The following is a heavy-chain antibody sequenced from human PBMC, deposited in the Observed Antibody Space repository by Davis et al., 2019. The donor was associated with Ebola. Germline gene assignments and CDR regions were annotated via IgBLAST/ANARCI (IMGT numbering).Heavy chain of an antibody. Sequence: AASVKVSCKASGYTFTSYGISWVRQAPGQGLEWMGWISAYNGNTNYAQKLQGRVTMTTDTSTSTAYMELSSLRSEDTAVYYCAGGYYYYGMDVWGQGTTVTVSS. J-gene: IGHJ6*02. V-gene: IGHV1-18*01. CDR3: AGGYYYYGMDV. CDR1: GYTFTSYG. CDR2: ISAYNGNT.